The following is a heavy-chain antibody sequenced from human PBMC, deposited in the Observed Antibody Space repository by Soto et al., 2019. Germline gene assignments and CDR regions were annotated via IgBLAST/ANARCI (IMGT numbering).Heavy chain of an antibody. J-gene: IGHJ3*02. CDR3: ARDKGRLGAFDI. V-gene: IGHV3-21*01. Sequence: GGSPRLSCAASGFTFSSYSMNWVRQAPGKGLEWVSSISSSSSYIYYADSVKGRFTISRDNAKNSLYLQMNSLRAEDTAVYYCARDKGRLGAFDIWGQGTMVTVSS. D-gene: IGHD3-16*01. CDR2: ISSSSSYI. CDR1: GFTFSSYS.